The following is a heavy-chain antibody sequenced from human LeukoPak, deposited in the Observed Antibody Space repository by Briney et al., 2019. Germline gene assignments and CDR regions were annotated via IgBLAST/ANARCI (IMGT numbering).Heavy chain of an antibody. CDR1: GGSFSGYY. J-gene: IGHJ5*02. CDR3: ARHLRWFDP. V-gene: IGHV4-34*01. D-gene: IGHD4-17*01. Sequence: PSETLSLTCAVYGGSFSGYYWSWIRQPPGKGLEWIGEISHSGSTNYNPSLKSRVTISVDTSKNQFSLKLSSVTAADTAVYYCARHLRWFDPWGQGTLVTVSS. CDR2: ISHSGST.